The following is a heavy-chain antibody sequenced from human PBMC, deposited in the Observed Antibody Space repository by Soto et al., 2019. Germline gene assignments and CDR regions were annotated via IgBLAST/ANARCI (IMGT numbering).Heavy chain of an antibody. D-gene: IGHD3-16*02. CDR2: ISAGSTYI. V-gene: IGHV3-21*01. CDR1: GFIFSDYS. CDR3: TGGVIGGRDWYFAF. J-gene: IGHJ2*01. Sequence: GGSLRLSCAASGFIFSDYSMNWVRQAPGQGLEWVSSISAGSTYIYYTDSVKGRFTISRDNAKNSVYLQMNSLRAEDTAVYYRTGGVIGGRDWYFAFWGRGTLVTVSS.